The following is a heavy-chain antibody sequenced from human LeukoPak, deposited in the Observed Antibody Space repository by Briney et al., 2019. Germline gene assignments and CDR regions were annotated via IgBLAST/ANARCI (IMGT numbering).Heavy chain of an antibody. D-gene: IGHD6-13*01. J-gene: IGHJ4*02. CDR3: ATATRGSSRKLDY. CDR2: IIPIFGTA. CDR1: GGTFSSYA. Sequence: SVKVSCKASGGTFSSYAISWVRQAPGQGLEWMGGIIPIFGTANYAQKFQGRVTMTEDTSTDTAYMELSSLRSEDTAVYYCATATRGSSRKLDYWGQGTLVTVSS. V-gene: IGHV1-69*06.